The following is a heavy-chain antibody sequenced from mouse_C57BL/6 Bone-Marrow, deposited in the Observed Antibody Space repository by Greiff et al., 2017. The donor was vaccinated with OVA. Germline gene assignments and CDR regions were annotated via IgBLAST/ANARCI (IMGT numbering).Heavy chain of an antibody. CDR1: GFTFNTYA. CDR2: IRSKSSNYAT. Sequence: EVQLVESGGGLVQPKGSLKLSCAASGFTFNTYAMHWVRQAPGKGLEWVARIRSKSSNYATYYADSVKDRFTISRDDSQSMLYLQMNNLKTEDTAMYYCVRSLAPTTVVEGFAYWGQGTLVTVSA. J-gene: IGHJ3*01. V-gene: IGHV10-3*01. D-gene: IGHD1-1*01. CDR3: VRSLAPTTVVEGFAY.